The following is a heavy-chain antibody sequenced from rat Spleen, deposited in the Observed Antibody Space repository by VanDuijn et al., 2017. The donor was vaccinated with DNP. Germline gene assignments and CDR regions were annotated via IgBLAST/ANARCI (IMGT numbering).Heavy chain of an antibody. V-gene: IGHV5S10*01. CDR3: ATEDYGYPFDY. CDR1: GFTFSNYD. J-gene: IGHJ2*01. D-gene: IGHD1-7*01. CDR2: IIYNAGGT. Sequence: EVQLVESGGGLVQPGRSLKLSCAASGFTFSNYDMAWVRQAPKKGLEWVATIIYNAGGTYYLDSVKGRFTISRDNAKSTLYLQMDSLRSEDTATYYCATEDYGYPFDYWGQGVMVTVSS.